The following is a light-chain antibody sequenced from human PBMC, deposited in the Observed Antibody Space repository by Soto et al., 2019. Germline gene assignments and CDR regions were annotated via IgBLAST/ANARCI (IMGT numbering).Light chain of an antibody. CDR3: QQSYSAPF. CDR2: AAS. Sequence: DIQMTQAPSSLSASVGDRVTITCRASQTSSTYLNWYQQRPGKAPKLLIYAASSLQSGVPSRFSGSGSGTDFTLTISSLQPEDFATYYCQQSYSAPFFGPGTKVD. V-gene: IGKV1-39*01. J-gene: IGKJ3*01. CDR1: QTSSTY.